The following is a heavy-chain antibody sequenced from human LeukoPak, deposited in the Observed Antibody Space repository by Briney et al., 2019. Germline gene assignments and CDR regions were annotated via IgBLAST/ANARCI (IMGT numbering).Heavy chain of an antibody. J-gene: IGHJ6*02. CDR2: INERGSEV. CDR1: GFTFSDSW. V-gene: IGHV3-7*01. CDR3: ARGHYGMDV. Sequence: SGGSLGLSCVASGFTFSDSWLTWVRQAPGKTLEWVANINERGSEVNYLDSVKGRFTISRDSARSTGYLQMNDLRVEDTAVYYCARGHYGMDVWGQGTTVIVSS.